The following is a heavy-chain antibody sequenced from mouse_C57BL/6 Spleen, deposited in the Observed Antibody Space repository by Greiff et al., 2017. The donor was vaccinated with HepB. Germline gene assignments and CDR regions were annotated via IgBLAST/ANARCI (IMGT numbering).Heavy chain of an antibody. J-gene: IGHJ1*03. CDR3: AITTATFSSYWYFDV. D-gene: IGHD1-2*01. CDR1: GFNIKDYY. Sequence: EVQGVESGAELVKPGASVKLSCTASGFNIKDYYMHWVKQRTEQGLEWIGRIDPEDGETKYAPKFQGKATITADTSSNTAYLQLSSLTSEDTAVYYWAITTATFSSYWYFDVWGTGTTVTVSS. CDR2: IDPEDGET. V-gene: IGHV14-2*01.